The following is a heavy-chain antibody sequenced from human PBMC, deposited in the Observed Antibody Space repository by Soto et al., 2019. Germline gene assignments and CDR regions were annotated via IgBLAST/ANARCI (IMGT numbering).Heavy chain of an antibody. D-gene: IGHD5-18*01. CDR1: GGSFTYT. V-gene: IGHV1-69*13. CDR3: ARLHSHGTYGMDV. J-gene: IGHJ6*02. CDR2: IIPIFGTT. Sequence: VKVSCKASGGSFTYTLSWVRQAPGQGLEWMGGIIPIFGTTNYAQKFQGRVTITADESTKTAYMELSTLRSEDTAVYYCARLHSHGTYGMDVWGQGTTVTVSS.